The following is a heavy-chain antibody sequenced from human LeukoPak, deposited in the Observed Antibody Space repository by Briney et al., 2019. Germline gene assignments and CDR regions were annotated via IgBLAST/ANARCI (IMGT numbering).Heavy chain of an antibody. D-gene: IGHD3-10*01. Sequence: SETLSLTCTVSGGSISGYYWSWIRQPAGKGLEWIGRIYSSGTTNYSPSLKSRVTMSVDTSKNQLSLKLSSVTAADTAVYYCARAPFMYGSGSEFDYWGQGTLVTVSS. V-gene: IGHV4-4*07. J-gene: IGHJ4*02. CDR1: GGSISGYY. CDR3: ARAPFMYGSGSEFDY. CDR2: IYSSGTT.